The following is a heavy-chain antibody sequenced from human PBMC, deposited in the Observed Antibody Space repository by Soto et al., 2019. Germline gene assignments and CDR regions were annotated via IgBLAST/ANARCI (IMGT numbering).Heavy chain of an antibody. Sequence: QVQLVQSGAEVRKPGSSVKVSCKISGGTFTNYVISWLGQAPGQGLEWMGGLIPICGAANLAQKLQGRVTITADESTSTVNMELSSLTSEDTAVYYCERGRSSPNFDPWGQGTLVTVSS. CDR1: GGTFTNYV. V-gene: IGHV1-69*01. D-gene: IGHD6-6*01. CDR3: ERGRSSPNFDP. CDR2: LIPICGAA. J-gene: IGHJ5*02.